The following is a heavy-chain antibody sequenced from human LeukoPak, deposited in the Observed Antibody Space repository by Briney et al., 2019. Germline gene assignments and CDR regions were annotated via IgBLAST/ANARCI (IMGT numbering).Heavy chain of an antibody. CDR1: GYTFTSYD. Sequence: ASVKVSCKASGYTFTSYDINWVRQATGQGLEWMGWMNPNSSNTGYAQKFQGRVTMTRNTSISTAYMELSSLRSEDTAVYYCARGATLRFLEWFHDAFDIWGQGTMVTVSS. V-gene: IGHV1-8*01. D-gene: IGHD3-3*01. CDR2: MNPNSSNT. CDR3: ARGATLRFLEWFHDAFDI. J-gene: IGHJ3*02.